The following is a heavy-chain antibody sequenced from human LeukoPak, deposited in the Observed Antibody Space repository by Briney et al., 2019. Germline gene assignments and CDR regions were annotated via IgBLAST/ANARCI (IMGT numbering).Heavy chain of an antibody. J-gene: IGHJ4*02. CDR2: TRNKANSYTT. CDR1: GFTFSDHY. CDR3: ARSGRSGSYYSDFDY. Sequence: GGSLRLSCAASGFTFSDHYMDWVRRAPGKGLEWVGRTRNKANSYTTEYAASVKGRFTISRDDSNNSLYLQMNSLKTDDTAVYYCARSGRSGSYYSDFDYWGQGTLVTVSS. D-gene: IGHD1-26*01. V-gene: IGHV3-72*01.